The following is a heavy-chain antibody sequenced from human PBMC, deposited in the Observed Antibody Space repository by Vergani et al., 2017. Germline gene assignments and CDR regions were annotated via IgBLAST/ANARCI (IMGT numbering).Heavy chain of an antibody. V-gene: IGHV3-23*01. CDR2: INTNGDYT. D-gene: IGHD6-19*01. CDR3: AKVGRSEVAGTFGAFYI. CDR1: GFSFTTNA. Sequence: EVQLLESRGDLVQPGGCLRLSCAASGFSFTTNAMSWVRQAPGKGLECVSTINTNGDYTRYGDSVKGRFTISRDNSKNTLFLHMNSLRPEDTAVYYCAKVGRSEVAGTFGAFYIWGQGTMVTVSS. J-gene: IGHJ3*02.